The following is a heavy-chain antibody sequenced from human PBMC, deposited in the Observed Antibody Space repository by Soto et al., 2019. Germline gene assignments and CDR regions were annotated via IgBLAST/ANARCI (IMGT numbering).Heavy chain of an antibody. J-gene: IGHJ5*02. V-gene: IGHV3-64D*06. CDR2: ISSNGGST. CDR1: GFTFSSYA. D-gene: IGHD6-13*01. Sequence: PGGSLRLSCSASGFTFSSYAMHWVRQAPGKGLEYVSAISSNGGSTYYADSVKGRFTISRDNSKNTLYLQMSSLRAEDTAVYYCVKGFSISSWYGNWFDPWGQGTLVTVS. CDR3: VKGFSISSWYGNWFDP.